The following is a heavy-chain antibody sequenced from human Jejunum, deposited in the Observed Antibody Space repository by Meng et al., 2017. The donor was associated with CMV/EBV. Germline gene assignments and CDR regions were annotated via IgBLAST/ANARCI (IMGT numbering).Heavy chain of an antibody. CDR2: IKPDGDEE. D-gene: IGHD5-12*01. Sequence: TFITFWMSWVRPAPGKGLGWVAKIKPDGDEEYYVASVKGRFTISRDNAKNSLYLQMNSLRVEDTAVCSCARLGRGNSGYRYGMDVWGQGTTVTVSS. V-gene: IGHV3-7*01. CDR3: ARLGRGNSGYRYGMDV. J-gene: IGHJ6*02. CDR1: TFITFW.